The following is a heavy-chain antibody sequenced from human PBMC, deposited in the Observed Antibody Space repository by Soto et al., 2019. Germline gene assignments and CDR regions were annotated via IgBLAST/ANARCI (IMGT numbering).Heavy chain of an antibody. CDR1: GYSFTSYW. V-gene: IGHV5-51*01. Sequence: PGESLKISCKGSGYSFTSYWIGWVRQMPGKGLEWMGIIYPGDSDTRYSPSFQGQVTISADKSISTAYLQWSSLKASDTAMYYCARLSPGYCSSTRCYSGYYGMDVWGQGTTVTVSS. CDR2: IYPGDSDT. CDR3: ARLSPGYCSSTRCYSGYYGMDV. D-gene: IGHD2-2*02. J-gene: IGHJ6*02.